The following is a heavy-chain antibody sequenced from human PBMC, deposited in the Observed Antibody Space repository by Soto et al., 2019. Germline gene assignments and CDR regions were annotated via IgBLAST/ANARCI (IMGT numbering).Heavy chain of an antibody. CDR2: IAPVLRST. CDR1: GDTLNYYA. Sequence: ASVKVSCKAPGDTLNYYAIVWVRQAPGRGLEWVGGIAPVLRSTSYALKFQGRVNITADASTSTAFLEMSSLTSADTGTYSCARATVLSFQADYWGQGTLVTVSS. CDR3: ARATVLSFQADY. J-gene: IGHJ4*02. V-gene: IGHV1-69*13.